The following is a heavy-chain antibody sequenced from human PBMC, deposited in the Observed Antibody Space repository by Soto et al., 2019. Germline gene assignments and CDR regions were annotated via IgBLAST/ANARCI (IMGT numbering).Heavy chain of an antibody. CDR1: GGSINSSSYY. V-gene: IGHV4-39*01. CDR3: ARLGRTRYCSGGTCYYYYYGMDV. D-gene: IGHD2-15*01. J-gene: IGHJ6*02. CDR2: LYYCGST. Sequence: SETLSLTCTVSGGSINSSSYYWGWIRQPPGKRLEWIGSLYYCGSTYSNPSLKCRFTISVDTSKNQSSLKLSSVTVAETAVYYCARLGRTRYCSGGTCYYYYYGMDVWGRGTTVTVSS.